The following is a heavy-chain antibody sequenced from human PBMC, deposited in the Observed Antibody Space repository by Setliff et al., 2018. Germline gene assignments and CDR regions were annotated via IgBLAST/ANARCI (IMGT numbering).Heavy chain of an antibody. V-gene: IGHV4-34*01. CDR2: INHSGST. D-gene: IGHD2-8*01. CDR1: GGSFSGYY. Sequence: PSGTLSLTCAVYGGSFSGYYWSWIRQPPGKGLEWIGEINHSGSTNYNPSLKSRLPISVAPSTPPFSLKLSSVTAADTAVYYCARIDIVLMVYADWGQGTMFTVSS. J-gene: IGHJ3*01. CDR3: ARIDIVLMVYAD.